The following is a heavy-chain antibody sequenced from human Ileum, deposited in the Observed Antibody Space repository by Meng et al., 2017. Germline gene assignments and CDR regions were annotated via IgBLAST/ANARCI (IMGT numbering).Heavy chain of an antibody. CDR2: MNPNSGDT. J-gene: IGHJ3*01. CDR1: GYTFSNYD. D-gene: IGHD3-16*01. Sequence: ASVKVSCKASGYTFSNYDIRWVRQAPGQGLEWMGWMNPNSGDTGYAQKFQGRVSMTRDKSISTAYMELSNLRSDDTALYYCAREGYYDTDGFAYNAFDVWGQGTMVTVSS. CDR3: AREGYYDTDGFAYNAFDV. V-gene: IGHV1-8*01.